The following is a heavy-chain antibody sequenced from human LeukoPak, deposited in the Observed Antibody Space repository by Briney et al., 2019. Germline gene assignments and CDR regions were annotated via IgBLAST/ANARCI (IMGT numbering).Heavy chain of an antibody. Sequence: SVKVSCKASGGTFSSSALSWVRQAPGQGPEWMGGIIPFFATANYAQKFQGRVTITTDESTSTAYMELSSLRSEDTAVYYCTRAPNYYDSSGYYFDAFDIWGQGTMVTVSS. CDR1: GGTFSSSA. CDR3: TRAPNYYDSSGYYFDAFDI. CDR2: IIPFFATA. V-gene: IGHV1-69*05. D-gene: IGHD3-22*01. J-gene: IGHJ3*02.